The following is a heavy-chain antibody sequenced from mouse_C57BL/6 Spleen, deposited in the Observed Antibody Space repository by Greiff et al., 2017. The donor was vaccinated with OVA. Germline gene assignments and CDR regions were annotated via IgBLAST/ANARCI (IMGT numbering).Heavy chain of an antibody. J-gene: IGHJ1*03. CDR2: IYPNYGTT. Sequence: VQLQQPGPELVKPGASVKISCKASGYSFTNYSMNWVKQSTGKGLEWIGVIYPNYGTTSYNQKFKGKATLTVDPSSSTAYMQLNSLTSEDSAVDYGARDYPYWYFEVWGTGTTVTVSS. D-gene: IGHD2-4*01. CDR1: GYSFTNYS. V-gene: IGHV1-39*01. CDR3: ARDYPYWYFEV.